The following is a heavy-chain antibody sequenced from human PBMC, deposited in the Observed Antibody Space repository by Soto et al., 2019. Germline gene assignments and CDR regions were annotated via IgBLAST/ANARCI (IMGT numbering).Heavy chain of an antibody. V-gene: IGHV6-1*01. D-gene: IGHD2-8*01. CDR3: ARLIGNSWLDS. J-gene: IGHJ5*01. Sequence: SQSRSGTGGVSGDSVATNRAAADWISQSTSRGLQWLGRTYYRSNWYTDYAVSVKGRITISPDTSNNQLSLQLNSVTPDDSAVYYCARLIGNSWLDSWGQGTLVTVS. CDR1: GDSVATNRAA. CDR2: TYYRSNWYT.